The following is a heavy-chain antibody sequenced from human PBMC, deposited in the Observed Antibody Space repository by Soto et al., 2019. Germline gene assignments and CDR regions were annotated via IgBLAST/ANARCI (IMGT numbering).Heavy chain of an antibody. V-gene: IGHV1-69*08. CDR1: GGTFSSYT. D-gene: IGHD5-12*01. CDR3: ARDMVATISRRLNWYFDL. Sequence: QVQLVQSGAEVKKPGSSVKVSCKASGGTFSSYTISWVRQAPGQGLEWMGRNIPILGIANYAQKFQGRVTITADKSTSTAYMELSSLRSEDTAVYYCARDMVATISRRLNWYFDLWGRGTLVTVSS. CDR2: NIPILGIA. J-gene: IGHJ2*01.